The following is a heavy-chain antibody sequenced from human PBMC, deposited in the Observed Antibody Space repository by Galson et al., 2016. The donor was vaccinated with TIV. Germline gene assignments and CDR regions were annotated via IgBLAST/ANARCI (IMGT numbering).Heavy chain of an antibody. CDR3: AKGKEYYEF. D-gene: IGHD3-16*01. CDR2: MNPGDSET. V-gene: IGHV5-51*03. J-gene: IGHJ4*02. Sequence: SGAEVKQPGESLIISCKASGYMFSAHWFGWVRQMPGKGPEWIGIMNPGDSETRYSPSFEGQVTISADNSISTAYLQWHSLKASDTAVYYCAKGKEYYEFWGQGTLVTVSS. CDR1: GYMFSAHW.